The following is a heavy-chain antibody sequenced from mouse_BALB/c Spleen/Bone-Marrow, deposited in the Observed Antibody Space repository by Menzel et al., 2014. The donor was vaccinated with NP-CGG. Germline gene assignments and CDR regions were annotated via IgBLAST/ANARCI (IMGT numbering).Heavy chain of an antibody. Sequence: LQQPGSELVRPGASVKLSCKASGYTFTSYWMHWVKQRHGQGLEWIGNVYPGNDNSNYDEKFKSKGTLTVDTSSSTAYMHLSSLTSEDSAVYYCTRSGGNFNFADCGQETLVNISA. J-gene: IGHJ3*01. CDR3: TRSGGNFNFAD. CDR2: VYPGNDNS. D-gene: IGHD2-1*01. CDR1: GYTFTSYW. V-gene: IGHV1S22*01.